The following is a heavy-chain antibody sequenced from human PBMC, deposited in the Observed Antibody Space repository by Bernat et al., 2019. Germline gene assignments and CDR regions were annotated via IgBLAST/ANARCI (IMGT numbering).Heavy chain of an antibody. D-gene: IGHD6-19*01. CDR2: INQDGSEK. V-gene: IGHV3-7*03. CDR1: GFIFSNYW. CDR3: AGESYSRGWYA. J-gene: IGHJ5*02. Sequence: EVQLVESGGGLVQPGGSLRLSCAASGFIFSNYWMSWVRQAPGTGLEWVAKINQDGSEKYYADSVKGRFNISRDNAKNSLYLQINSLRAEDTAVYYCAGESYSRGWYAWGQGTLVTVSS.